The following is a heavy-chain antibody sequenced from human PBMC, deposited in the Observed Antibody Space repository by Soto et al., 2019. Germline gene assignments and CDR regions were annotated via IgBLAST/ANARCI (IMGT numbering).Heavy chain of an antibody. D-gene: IGHD3-16*01. CDR2: IYHSGST. CDR1: GGSISSSNW. CDR3: ARLRGSYYYGIDL. V-gene: IGHV4-4*02. Sequence: QVQLQESGPGLVKPSGTLSLTCAVSGGSISSSNWWSWVRQPPGKGLEWIGEIYHSGSTNYNPSHKSRITIALDKSKNQFSLTPTSVTAADTAVYHCARLRGSYYYGIDLWGQGTTVTVSS. J-gene: IGHJ6*02.